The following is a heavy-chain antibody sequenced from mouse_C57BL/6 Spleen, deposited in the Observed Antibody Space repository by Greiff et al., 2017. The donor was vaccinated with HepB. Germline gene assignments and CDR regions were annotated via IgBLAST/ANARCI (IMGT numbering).Heavy chain of an antibody. Sequence: VQLKESGPVLVKPGASVKMSCKASGYTFTDYYMNWVKQSHGKSLEWIGVINPYNGGTSYNQKFKGKATLTVDKSSSTAYMELNSLTSEDSAVYYCAKLVYAMDYWGQGTSVTVSS. V-gene: IGHV1-19*01. CDR2: INPYNGGT. D-gene: IGHD4-1*01. CDR3: AKLVYAMDY. J-gene: IGHJ4*01. CDR1: GYTFTDYY.